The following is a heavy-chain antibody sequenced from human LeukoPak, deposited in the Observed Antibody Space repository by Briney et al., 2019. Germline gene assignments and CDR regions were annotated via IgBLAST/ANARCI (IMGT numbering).Heavy chain of an antibody. J-gene: IGHJ4*02. CDR2: ISTSGGST. CDR3: AKEALQSLRYSYISNFDY. V-gene: IGHV3-23*01. CDR1: GFTFSSYA. D-gene: IGHD5-18*01. Sequence: GGSLRLSCAASGFTFSSYAMSWVRQAPGKGLEWVSAISTSGGSTYYADSVKGRFTISRDNSKNTLYLQMNSLRAEDTAVYYCAKEALQSLRYSYISNFDYWGQGTLVTVSS.